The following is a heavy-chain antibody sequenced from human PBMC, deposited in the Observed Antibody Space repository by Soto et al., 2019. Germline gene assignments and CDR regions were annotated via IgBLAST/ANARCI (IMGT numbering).Heavy chain of an antibody. D-gene: IGHD1-1*01. CDR2: IFYDGYI. CDR3: ARAHWSSLTGGLDV. Sequence: QVQLQESGPGLAKPSQPLSLTCTVSGDSISRGNYYWTWIRQPPGKGLEWIGHIFYDGYIDYSPSLKCPRTISIDASKNQFSLNLTSVPASDTAVYYCARAHWSSLTGGLDVWGQGTSVTVPS. V-gene: IGHV4-30-4*01. CDR1: GDSISRGNYY. J-gene: IGHJ6*02.